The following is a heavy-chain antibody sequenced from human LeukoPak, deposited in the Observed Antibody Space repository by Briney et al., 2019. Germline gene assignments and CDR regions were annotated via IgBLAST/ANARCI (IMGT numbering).Heavy chain of an antibody. D-gene: IGHD5-18*01. J-gene: IGHJ4*02. CDR2: INTNTGNP. Sequence: ASVNVSCKAAGYTFTSYGINWVRQASGQGLEWMGWINTNTGNPTYAQGFTGRFVFSLDTSVSTAYLQISSLKAEDTAVYYCARGYGYSGFDYWGQGTLVTVSS. CDR1: GYTFTSYG. V-gene: IGHV7-4-1*02. CDR3: ARGYGYSGFDY.